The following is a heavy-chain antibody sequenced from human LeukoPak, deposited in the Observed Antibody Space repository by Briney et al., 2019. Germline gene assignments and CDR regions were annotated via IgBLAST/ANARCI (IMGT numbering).Heavy chain of an antibody. V-gene: IGHV3-21*01. J-gene: IGHJ5*02. Sequence: GGSLRLSCAASGFTFSSYSMNWVRQAPGKGLEWVSSISSSSSYIYYADSVKGRFTISRDNAKNSLYLQMNSLRAEDTAVYYCARARPSYSSSWPGWFDPWGQGTLVTVSS. CDR1: GFTFSSYS. D-gene: IGHD6-13*01. CDR3: ARARPSYSSSWPGWFDP. CDR2: ISSSSSYI.